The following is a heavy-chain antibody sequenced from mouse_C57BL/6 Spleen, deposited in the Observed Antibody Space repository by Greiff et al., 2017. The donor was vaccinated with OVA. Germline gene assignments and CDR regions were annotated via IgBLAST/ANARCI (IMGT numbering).Heavy chain of an antibody. J-gene: IGHJ2*01. CDR1: GYAFTNYL. D-gene: IGHD4-1*01. CDR2: INPGSGGT. V-gene: IGHV1-54*01. Sequence: QVQLQQSGAELVRPGTSVKVSCKASGYAFTNYLIEWVKQRPGQGLEWIGVINPGSGGTNYNEKFKGKATLTADKSSSTAYMQLSSLTYEDFAVYFSARRENWDGYYCDDWGQGTTRTVSS. CDR3: ARRENWDGYYCDD.